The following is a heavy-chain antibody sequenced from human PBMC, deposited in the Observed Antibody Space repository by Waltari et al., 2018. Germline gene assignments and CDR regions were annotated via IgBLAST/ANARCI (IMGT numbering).Heavy chain of an antibody. V-gene: IGHV4-39*02. CDR2: IYYNGAT. CDR1: GASITSTKHY. CDR3: ATYIGASVGTAAFDV. J-gene: IGHJ3*01. D-gene: IGHD5-12*01. Sequence: QLQLQESGPGLVKPSETLSLTCSVSGASITSTKHYWGWIRQPPGQGLEWIATIYYNGATYSSPSLRGRVTVSRDTSMNYVSLKLGSVTAADTAVYYCATYIGASVGTAAFDVWGQGTMVTVSS.